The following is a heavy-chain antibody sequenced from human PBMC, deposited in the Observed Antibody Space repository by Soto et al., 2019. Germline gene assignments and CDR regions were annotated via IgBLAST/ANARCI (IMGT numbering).Heavy chain of an antibody. CDR1: GFTFSNHW. V-gene: IGHV3-7*01. CDR3: ARDSAYCRSTSCYLSYYYYMDV. Sequence: EVQVVESGGGLVQPGGSLRLSCAASGFTFSNHWMTWVRQAPGKGLEWVANIKQDGSEKYYVDSVKGRFTLSRDNAKNSLYRQMNSLTAEDTAVYYCARDSAYCRSTSCYLSYYYYMDVWGKGTTVTVSS. D-gene: IGHD2-2*01. J-gene: IGHJ6*03. CDR2: IKQDGSEK.